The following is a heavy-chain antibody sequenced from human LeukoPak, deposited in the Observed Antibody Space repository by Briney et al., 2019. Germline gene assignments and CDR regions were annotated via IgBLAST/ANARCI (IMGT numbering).Heavy chain of an antibody. V-gene: IGHV4-61*02. CDR1: GGSINSGSHY. J-gene: IGHJ6*03. Sequence: SETLSLTCTVSGGSINSGSHYWSWIRQPAGKGLEWIGRIYSSGSTNYNPSLKSRVTMSVDTSKNQFSLKLSSVTAADTAVYYCVTSYYYYYFYIDVWGRGTTVTVSS. CDR3: VTSYYYYYFYIDV. CDR2: IYSSGST.